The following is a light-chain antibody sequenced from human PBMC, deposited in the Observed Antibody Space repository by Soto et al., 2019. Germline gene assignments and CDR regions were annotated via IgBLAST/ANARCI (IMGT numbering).Light chain of an antibody. J-gene: IGLJ1*01. CDR2: TND. CDR3: ASWDDSLNARV. Sequence: QSVLTQPPSASGTPGQRVTISCSGSNSNIGSNTINWYQQLPRTAPKLLIYTNDQRPSGVPGRFSGSKSGTSASLAISGLQSEDEADYYCASWDDSLNARVFGSGTKLTVL. V-gene: IGLV1-44*01. CDR1: NSNIGSNT.